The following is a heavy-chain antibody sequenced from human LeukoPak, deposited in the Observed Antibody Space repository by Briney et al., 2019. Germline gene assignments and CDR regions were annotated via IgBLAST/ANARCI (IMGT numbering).Heavy chain of an antibody. CDR3: AGNAAAGDY. V-gene: IGHV3-11*01. CDR2: ISSSGSTI. J-gene: IGHJ4*02. Sequence: PGGSLRLSCAASGFTVSSNYMSWIRQAPGKGLEWVSYISSSGSTIYYADSVKGRFTISRDNAKNSLYLQMNSLRAEDTAVYYCAGNAAAGDYWGQGTLVTVSS. CDR1: GFTVSSNY. D-gene: IGHD6-13*01.